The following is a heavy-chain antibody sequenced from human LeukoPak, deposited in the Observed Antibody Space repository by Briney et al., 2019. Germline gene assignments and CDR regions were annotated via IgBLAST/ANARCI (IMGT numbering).Heavy chain of an antibody. CDR3: VRYLSSGLDL. CDR1: GGSISSYY. J-gene: IGHJ5*02. Sequence: SETLSLTCTVSGGSISSYYWGWIRQPPGTGLEWIGYILYTGITSYNPSLNSRLTMSVDTSINQFSLSLSSVTAADTATYYCVRYLSSGLDLWGQGIPVTVSS. V-gene: IGHV4-59*13. D-gene: IGHD3-22*01. CDR2: ILYTGIT.